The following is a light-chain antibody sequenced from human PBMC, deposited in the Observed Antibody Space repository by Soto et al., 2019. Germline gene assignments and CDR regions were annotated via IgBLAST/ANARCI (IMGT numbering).Light chain of an antibody. Sequence: DIQMTQSPSTLSASVGDRVTITCRASQSISNWLAWYQQKPGKAPKLLIYEASNLESGVPLRFSGSGSGTEFTLTISSLQPDDFATYYCQQHNSNWWTFGQGTRVEIK. CDR1: QSISNW. V-gene: IGKV1-5*01. CDR2: EAS. J-gene: IGKJ1*01. CDR3: QQHNSNWWT.